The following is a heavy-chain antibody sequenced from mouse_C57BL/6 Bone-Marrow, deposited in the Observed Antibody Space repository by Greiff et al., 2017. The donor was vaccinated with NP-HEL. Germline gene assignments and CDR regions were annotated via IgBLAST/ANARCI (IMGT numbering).Heavy chain of an antibody. D-gene: IGHD2-10*01. CDR1: GYTFTSYG. Sequence: VKLQESGAELARPGASVKLSCKASGYTFTSYGISWVKQRTGQGLEWIGEIYPRSGNTYYNEKFKGKATLTADKSSSTAYMELRSLTSEDSAVYFCAREKSYWAWFAYWGQGTLVTVSA. V-gene: IGHV1-81*01. J-gene: IGHJ3*01. CDR2: IYPRSGNT. CDR3: AREKSYWAWFAY.